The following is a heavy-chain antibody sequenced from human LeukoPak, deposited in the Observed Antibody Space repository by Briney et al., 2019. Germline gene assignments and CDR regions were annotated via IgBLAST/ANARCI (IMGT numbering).Heavy chain of an antibody. J-gene: IGHJ6*03. Sequence: SVKVSCKASGGTFSSYTISWVRQAPGQGLEWMGRIIPILGIANYAQKFQGRVTITADKSTSTAYMELSSLRSEDTAVYYCAREVQLERRNYYYYMDVWGKGTTVTASS. V-gene: IGHV1-69*04. CDR3: AREVQLERRNYYYYMDV. CDR1: GGTFSSYT. D-gene: IGHD1-1*01. CDR2: IIPILGIA.